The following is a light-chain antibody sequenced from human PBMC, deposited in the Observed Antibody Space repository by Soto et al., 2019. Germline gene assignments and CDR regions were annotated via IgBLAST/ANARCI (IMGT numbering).Light chain of an antibody. CDR3: AAWDDSLNGPV. CDR2: SNN. Sequence: SELTQPPSASGTPGQRVTISSYGSSSNIGSNYVSWYQQLPGTAPKVLIYSNNQRPSGVPDRFSGSKSGTSASLAISGLQSEDEADYYCAAWDDSLNGPVFGGGTKVTVL. V-gene: IGLV1-44*01. J-gene: IGLJ2*01. CDR1: SSNIGSNY.